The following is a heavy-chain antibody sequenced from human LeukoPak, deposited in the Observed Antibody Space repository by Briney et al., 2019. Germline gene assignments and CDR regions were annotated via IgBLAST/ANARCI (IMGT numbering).Heavy chain of an antibody. CDR2: INPNSGGT. J-gene: IGHJ4*02. D-gene: IGHD2-2*01. V-gene: IGHV1-2*02. CDR1: GYTFTGYY. CDR3: ARDLVVVPASNLGY. Sequence: ASVKVSCKASGYTFTGYYTHWVRQAPGQGLEWMGWINPNSGGTNYAQKFQGRVTMTRDTSISTAYMELSRLRSDDTAVYYCARDLVVVPASNLGYWGQGTLVTVSS.